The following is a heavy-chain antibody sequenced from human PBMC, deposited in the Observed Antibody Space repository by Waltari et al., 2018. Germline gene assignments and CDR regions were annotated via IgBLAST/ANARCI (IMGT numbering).Heavy chain of an antibody. J-gene: IGHJ4*02. Sequence: QVQLVESGGGVVQPGGSLRLSCAASGFTFSRYAMHWVRHAPGKGLEWVAVIWYDGSNEFYPDSVKGRFTIFRDNAKSTLYLQMNSLRTEDSAVYYCARDKKNYGDFLDYWGQGTLVTVSS. D-gene: IGHD4-17*01. V-gene: IGHV3-33*01. CDR1: GFTFSRYA. CDR3: ARDKKNYGDFLDY. CDR2: IWYDGSNE.